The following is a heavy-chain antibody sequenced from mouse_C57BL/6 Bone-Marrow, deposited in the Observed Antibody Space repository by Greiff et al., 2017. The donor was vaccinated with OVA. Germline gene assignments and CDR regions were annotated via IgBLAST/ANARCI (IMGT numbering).Heavy chain of an antibody. J-gene: IGHJ2*01. D-gene: IGHD1-1*01. Sequence: QVQLKESGPGLVAPSQSLSITCTVSGFSLTSYGVAWVRQSPGKGLEWLGVIWGVGSTNYNSALKSRLSISKDNSKSHVYLKMNSLQTDDTAKYYCAREYYGIFDYWGQGTTLTVSS. V-gene: IGHV2-6*01. CDR1: GFSLTSYG. CDR2: IWGVGST. CDR3: AREYYGIFDY.